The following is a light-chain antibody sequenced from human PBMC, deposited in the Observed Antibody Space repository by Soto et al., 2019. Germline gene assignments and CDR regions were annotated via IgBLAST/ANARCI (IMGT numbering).Light chain of an antibody. Sequence: QSALTQPASVSGSPGQSISISCTGSSSDVGGYNYVSWYQHHPGKTPKLMSYDVNNRPSGVSNRFSGSRSGNTASLTISGLQAEDEADDYCSSYTSSSTVVFGGGTKLTVL. J-gene: IGLJ2*01. CDR1: SSDVGGYNY. CDR3: SSYTSSSTVV. V-gene: IGLV2-14*03. CDR2: DVN.